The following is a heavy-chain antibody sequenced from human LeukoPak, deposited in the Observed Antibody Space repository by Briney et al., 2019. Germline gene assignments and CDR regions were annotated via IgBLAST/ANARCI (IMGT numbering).Heavy chain of an antibody. CDR3: ARGVTLIVVVIHDWYFDL. CDR1: GGSISSSSYY. Sequence: SSETLSLTCTVSGGSISSSSYYWGWIRHPPGKGLEWIGSIYYSGSTSYNPSLKSRVTISVDTPKNQFSLKLSSVTAADTAVYYCARGVTLIVVVIHDWYFDLWGRGTVFTVSS. D-gene: IGHD3-22*01. CDR2: IYYSGST. J-gene: IGHJ2*01. V-gene: IGHV4-39*01.